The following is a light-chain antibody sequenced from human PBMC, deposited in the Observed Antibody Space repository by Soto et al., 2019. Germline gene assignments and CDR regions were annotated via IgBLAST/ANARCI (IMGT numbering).Light chain of an antibody. CDR2: DAS. CDR1: QSSSSY. CDR3: QLYGASPKT. V-gene: IGKV3-20*01. Sequence: TQSPSSLSASVGDRVTITCRASQSSSSYLNWYQQKPGQAPRLLIFDASTRATGIPDRFTGSGSGTDFTLTISRLEPEDFAVYYCQLYGASPKTFGQGTKVDIK. J-gene: IGKJ1*01.